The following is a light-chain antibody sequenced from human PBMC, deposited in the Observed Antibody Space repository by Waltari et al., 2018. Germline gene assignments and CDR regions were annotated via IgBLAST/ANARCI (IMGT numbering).Light chain of an antibody. J-gene: IGKJ4*01. CDR3: QQGYTAPLT. CDR1: QNIRSY. CDR2: GAS. Sequence: DIQLTQSPSSLSASEGDRVPITCRASQNIRSYLNWYQQSPGKAPNLLIYGASSLQSGIPSRFSGSGYGTDFTLTISSLQPEDFTTYYCQQGYTAPLTFGGGTKLEIK. V-gene: IGKV1-39*01.